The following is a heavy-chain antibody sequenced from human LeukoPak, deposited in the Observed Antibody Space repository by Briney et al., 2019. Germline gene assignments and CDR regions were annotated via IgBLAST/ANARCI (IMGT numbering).Heavy chain of an antibody. Sequence: PSETLSLTCAVYGGSFSGYYWSWIRQPPGKGLEWIGEINHSGSTNYNPSLKSRVTMSVDTSKNQFSLKLSSVTAADTAVYYCARDLGGYFDYWGQGTLVTVSS. CDR2: INHSGST. D-gene: IGHD3-16*01. CDR3: ARDLGGYFDY. V-gene: IGHV4-34*01. J-gene: IGHJ4*02. CDR1: GGSFSGYY.